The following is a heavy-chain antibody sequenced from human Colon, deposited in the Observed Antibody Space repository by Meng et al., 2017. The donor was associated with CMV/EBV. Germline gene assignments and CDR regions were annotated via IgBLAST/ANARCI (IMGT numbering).Heavy chain of an antibody. CDR1: GFSFSSYA. CDR3: AMPNRGLAVAPVGVFDP. D-gene: IGHD6-19*01. CDR2: ISGSGGST. Sequence: AGSLSLSCAASGFSFSSYAMSWVRQAPGEGLEWVSTISGSGGSTYYGGSVKGRFTVPRDNSKNTRYRQRNTLSADDTAIYYCAMPNRGLAVAPVGVFDPWGQGTLVTVSS. J-gene: IGHJ5*02. V-gene: IGHV3-23*01.